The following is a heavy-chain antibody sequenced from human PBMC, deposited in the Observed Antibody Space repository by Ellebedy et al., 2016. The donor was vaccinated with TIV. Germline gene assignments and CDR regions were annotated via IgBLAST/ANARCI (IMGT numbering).Heavy chain of an antibody. V-gene: IGHV4-59*01. D-gene: IGHD5-12*01. CDR2: VYYSGNT. J-gene: IGHJ3*02. Sequence: MPSETLSLTCTVSGGSISSYYWSWIRQPPGKGLEWIGYVYYSGNTNYNPSLKSRVTISVDTSKNQFSLRLSSVTAADTAVYMCARERRDSGYEAFDIWGPGTMVTVSS. CDR3: ARERRDSGYEAFDI. CDR1: GGSISSYY.